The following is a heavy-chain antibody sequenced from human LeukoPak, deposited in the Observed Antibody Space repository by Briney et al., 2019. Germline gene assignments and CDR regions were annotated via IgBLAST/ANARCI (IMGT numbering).Heavy chain of an antibody. V-gene: IGHV3-30*18. D-gene: IGHD6-19*01. Sequence: GGPLRPSCTASGLTFSTYVMTWVRKAQGKGLEWVAVLSYDGSNQYYADSVKGRFTISRDNSKNTLYLQMNSLRAEDTAVYYCAKSSGWYDYWGQGTLVIVSS. J-gene: IGHJ4*02. CDR2: LSYDGSNQ. CDR1: GLTFSTYV. CDR3: AKSSGWYDY.